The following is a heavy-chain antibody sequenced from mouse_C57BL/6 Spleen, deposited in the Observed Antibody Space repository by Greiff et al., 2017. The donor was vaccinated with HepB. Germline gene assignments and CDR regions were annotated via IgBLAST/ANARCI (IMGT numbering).Heavy chain of an antibody. CDR2: IYPGGGYT. Sequence: VQLQQSGAELVRPGTSVKMSCKASGYTFTNYWIGWAKQRPGHGLEWIGDIYPGGGYTNYNEKFKGKATLTADKSSSTAYMQFSSLTSEDSAIYYCARRDYDGYAWFAYWGQGTLVTVSA. V-gene: IGHV1-63*01. D-gene: IGHD2-3*01. CDR3: ARRDYDGYAWFAY. J-gene: IGHJ3*01. CDR1: GYTFTNYW.